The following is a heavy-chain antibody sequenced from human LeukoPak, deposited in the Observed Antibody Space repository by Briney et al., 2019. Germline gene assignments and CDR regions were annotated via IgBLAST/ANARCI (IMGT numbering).Heavy chain of an antibody. D-gene: IGHD4-23*01. CDR2: INGDGSNT. CDR3: VLLVTDY. Sequence: GGSLSLSFTASGFTFSTYWMHWVRPAPGKGLVWVSRINGDGSNTSYADSVKGRFTISRDNAKNTLYLEMNSLRAEDTAVYYCVLLVTDYWGQGTLVTVSS. CDR1: GFTFSTYW. V-gene: IGHV3-74*01. J-gene: IGHJ4*02.